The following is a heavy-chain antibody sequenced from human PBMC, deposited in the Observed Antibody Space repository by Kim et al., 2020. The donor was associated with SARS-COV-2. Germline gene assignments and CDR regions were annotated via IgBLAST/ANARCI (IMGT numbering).Heavy chain of an antibody. CDR2: IIPILGIA. J-gene: IGHJ5*02. V-gene: IGHV1-69*04. Sequence: SVKVSCKASGGTFSSYAISWVRQAPGQGLEWMGRIIPILGIANYAQKFQGRVTITADKSTSTAYMELSSLRSEDTAVYYCARAYCSGGSCYSEWFDPWGQGTLVTVSS. CDR3: ARAYCSGGSCYSEWFDP. CDR1: GGTFSSYA. D-gene: IGHD2-15*01.